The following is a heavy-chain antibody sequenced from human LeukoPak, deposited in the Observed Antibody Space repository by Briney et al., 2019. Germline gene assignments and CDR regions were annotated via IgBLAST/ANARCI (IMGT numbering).Heavy chain of an antibody. CDR2: IYHSGST. V-gene: IGHV4-4*02. J-gene: IGHJ3*02. CDR1: GGSISSSNW. D-gene: IGHD6-13*01. CDR3: AIAAAGIPDAFDI. Sequence: SETLSLTCAVSGGSISSSNWWSWVRQPPGKGLEWIGEIYHSGSTNYNPTLKSRVTISVDKSKNQFSLKLSSVTAADTAVYYCAIAAAGIPDAFDIWGQGTMVTVSS.